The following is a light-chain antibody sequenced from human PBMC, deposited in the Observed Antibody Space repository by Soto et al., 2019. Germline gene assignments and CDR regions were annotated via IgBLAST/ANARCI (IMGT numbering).Light chain of an antibody. CDR2: RNV. Sequence: QSVLTQPPSVSATPGQRVTISCSGGSSNVGSNTVNWYQKLPGTAPKLLINRNVQRPSGVPDRFSGSKSGTSASLAISGLQSDDEADYYCATWDDSLDGWVFGGGTQLTVL. V-gene: IGLV1-44*01. CDR3: ATWDDSLDGWV. J-gene: IGLJ3*02. CDR1: SSNVGSNT.